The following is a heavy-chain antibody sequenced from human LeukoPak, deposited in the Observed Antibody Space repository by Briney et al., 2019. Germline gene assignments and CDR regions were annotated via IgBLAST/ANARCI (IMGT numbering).Heavy chain of an antibody. CDR2: LGGDGQT. CDR3: AKDLWGWSGMDV. V-gene: IGHV3-23*01. Sequence: GGSLRLSCAASGSPFSNNAMCWVRQAPGKGLEWVSGLGGDGQTWYAGSVKGRFTISRDNSKNMVYLQMNSLRDEDTALYYCAKDLWGWSGMDVWGQGTAVTVSS. D-gene: IGHD6-19*01. J-gene: IGHJ6*02. CDR1: GSPFSNNA.